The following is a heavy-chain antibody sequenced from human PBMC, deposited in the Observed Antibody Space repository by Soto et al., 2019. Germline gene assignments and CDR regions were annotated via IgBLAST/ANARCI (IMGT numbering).Heavy chain of an antibody. D-gene: IGHD1-20*01. CDR1: GGSISSSNW. J-gene: IGHJ6*02. CDR2: IYHSGST. Sequence: SETLSLTCAVSGGSISSSNWWSWVRQPPGKGLEWIGEIYHSGSTNYNPSLKSRVTISVDKSKNQFSLKLSSVTAADTAVYYCARGFIGVTGTTDYYYGMDVWGQGTTVTVSS. CDR3: ARGFIGVTGTTDYYYGMDV. V-gene: IGHV4-4*02.